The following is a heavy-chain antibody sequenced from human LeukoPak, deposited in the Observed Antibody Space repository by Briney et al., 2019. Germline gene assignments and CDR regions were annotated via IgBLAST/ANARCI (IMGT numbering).Heavy chain of an antibody. CDR2: IYHSGNT. D-gene: IGHD3-10*01. CDR1: GYSISSAYY. CDR3: ARQHPPPRISLVRGVEY. V-gene: IGHV4-38-2*01. J-gene: IGHJ4*02. Sequence: SETLSLTCAVSGYSISSAYYWGWIRQPPGKGLEWIGTIYHSGNTYYNPSLKRRVTISVSTSKNQFSLKVSSVTAADTAVYYCARQHPPPRISLVRGVEYWGQGTLVTVSS.